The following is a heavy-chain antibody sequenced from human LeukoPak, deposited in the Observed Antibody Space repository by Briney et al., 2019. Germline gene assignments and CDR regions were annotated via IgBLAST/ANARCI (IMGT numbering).Heavy chain of an antibody. Sequence: ASVKVSCKASGYTFTGYYMHWVRQAPGQGLEWMGWINPNSGGTNYAQKFQGRVTMTRDTSTSTVYMELSSLRSEDTAVYYCARDGVRTMVRGVIGPYYYYYMDVWGKGTTVTISS. D-gene: IGHD3-10*01. CDR2: INPNSGGT. V-gene: IGHV1-2*02. J-gene: IGHJ6*03. CDR3: ARDGVRTMVRGVIGPYYYYYMDV. CDR1: GYTFTGYY.